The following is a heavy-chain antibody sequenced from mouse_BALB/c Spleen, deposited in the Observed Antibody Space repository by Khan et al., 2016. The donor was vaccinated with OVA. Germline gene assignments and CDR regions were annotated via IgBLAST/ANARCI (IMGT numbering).Heavy chain of an antibody. CDR2: ISYSGST. V-gene: IGHV3-2*02. CDR3: ARSGYEAWFAY. D-gene: IGHD2-14*01. CDR1: GYSITSDYA. Sequence: EVQLQESGPGLVKPSQSLSLTCTVTGYSITSDYAWNWIRQFPRNKLEWMGYISYSGSTSYNPSLKSRISITRDTSKNQFFLQLNSVTTEETATYFCARSGYEAWFAYWGQGTLVTVSA. J-gene: IGHJ3*01.